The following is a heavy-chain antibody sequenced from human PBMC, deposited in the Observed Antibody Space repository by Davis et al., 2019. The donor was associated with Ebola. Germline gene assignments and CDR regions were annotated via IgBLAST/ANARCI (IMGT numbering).Heavy chain of an antibody. D-gene: IGHD6-6*01. V-gene: IGHV3-30*04. J-gene: IGHJ6*04. CDR3: AREGWYSSSAMDV. Sequence: GESLKIPCAASGFTFSSYAMHWVRQAPGKGLEWVAVISYDGSNKYYADSVKGRFTISRDNAKNSLYLQMNSLRAEDTAVYYCAREGWYSSSAMDVWGKGTTVTVSS. CDR2: ISYDGSNK. CDR1: GFTFSSYA.